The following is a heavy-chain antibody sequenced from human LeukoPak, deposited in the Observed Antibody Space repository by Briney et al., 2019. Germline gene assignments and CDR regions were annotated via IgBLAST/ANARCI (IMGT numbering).Heavy chain of an antibody. CDR2: IWSDGGNK. V-gene: IGHV3-33*01. CDR3: ARARDIVVVPAAMIDY. D-gene: IGHD2-2*01. J-gene: IGHJ4*02. Sequence: QAGGSLRLSCAASGFIFSTYGMHWVRQAPGKGLEWVAIIWSDGGNKYYAESVKGRFTISRDNSKNTLYLQMNSLRAEDTAVYYCARARDIVVVPAAMIDYWGRGTLVTVSS. CDR1: GFIFSTYG.